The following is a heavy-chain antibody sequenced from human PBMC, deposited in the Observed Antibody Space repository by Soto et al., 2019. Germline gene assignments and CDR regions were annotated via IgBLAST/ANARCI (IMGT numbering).Heavy chain of an antibody. CDR1: GDSVSSNSAA. CDR2: TYYRSKWYN. D-gene: IGHD4-4*01. CDR3: ARPGAVTTRGYYSGMDV. Sequence: SLTLSLTGAISGDSVSSNSAAWNWIRQSPSRGLEWLGRTYYRSKWYNDYAVSVKSRITINPDTSKNQFSLKLSSVTAADTAVYYCARPGAVTTRGYYSGMDVWGQWTTVTVS. V-gene: IGHV6-1*01. J-gene: IGHJ6*02.